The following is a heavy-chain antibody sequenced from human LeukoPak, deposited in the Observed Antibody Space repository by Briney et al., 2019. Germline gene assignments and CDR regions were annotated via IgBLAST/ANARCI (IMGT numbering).Heavy chain of an antibody. CDR1: GGTFSSYA. CDR2: IIPILGIA. Sequence: ASVKASCKASGGTFSSYAISWVRQAPGQGLEWMGRIIPILGIANYAQKFQGRVTITADKSTSTAYMELSSLRSEDTAVYYCARENYGGNSHLLDYWGQGTLVTVSS. CDR3: ARENYGGNSHLLDY. J-gene: IGHJ4*02. V-gene: IGHV1-69*04. D-gene: IGHD4-23*01.